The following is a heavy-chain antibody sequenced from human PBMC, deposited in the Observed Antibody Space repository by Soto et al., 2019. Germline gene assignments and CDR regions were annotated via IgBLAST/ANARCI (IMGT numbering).Heavy chain of an antibody. J-gene: IGHJ4*02. Sequence: EVQLLESGGGLVQPGGSLRLSCAGSGFTFSNYAMSWVRQAPGTGLEWVSGIGASGAGTYYADSVKGRFTISRDNSKNTLHLQMNSLRAEDTAVYYCALRKTGSYFDYWGQRALVTVSS. D-gene: IGHD1-26*01. CDR3: ALRKTGSYFDY. CDR2: IGASGAGT. CDR1: GFTFSNYA. V-gene: IGHV3-23*01.